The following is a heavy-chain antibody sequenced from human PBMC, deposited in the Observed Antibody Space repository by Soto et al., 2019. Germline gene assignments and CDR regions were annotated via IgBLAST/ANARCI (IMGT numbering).Heavy chain of an antibody. D-gene: IGHD6-13*01. V-gene: IGHV3-23*01. CDR3: AKARGRTWYEDY. CDR1: GFTFSSYA. CDR2: ISGSGNTT. J-gene: IGHJ4*02. Sequence: EVQLLESGGGLVQPGGSLRLSCAASGFTFSSYAMTWVRQAPGKGLEWVSSISGSGNTTYYAGSVKGRFTISRDRSKNTLYLQMNSLRPEDTALYYCAKARGRTWYEDYWGQGTLVTVSS.